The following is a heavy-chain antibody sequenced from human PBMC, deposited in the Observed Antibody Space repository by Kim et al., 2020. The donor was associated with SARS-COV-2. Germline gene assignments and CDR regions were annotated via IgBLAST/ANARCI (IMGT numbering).Heavy chain of an antibody. CDR2: IIPAFGTP. CDR3: ATDRHPYGGKRYFEF. Sequence: SVKVSCKTSGGTFGSHAITWVRQAPGQGLEWMGGIIPAFGTPAYAQEFQGRVTFTADDSTRTAYMEMSSLRYEDTAVYYCATDRHPYGGKRYFEFWGQGTLVAVSS. V-gene: IGHV1-69*13. CDR1: GGTFGSHA. D-gene: IGHD2-15*01. J-gene: IGHJ4*02.